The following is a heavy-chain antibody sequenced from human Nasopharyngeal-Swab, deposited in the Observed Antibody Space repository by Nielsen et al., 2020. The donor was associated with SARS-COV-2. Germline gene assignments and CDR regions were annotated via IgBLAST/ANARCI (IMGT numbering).Heavy chain of an antibody. CDR2: MKPSGIT. Sequence: SETLSLTCAVSGGSVSDYHWSWIRQPPGKGLEWIGEMKPSGITNYNPSLKSRVAISIDTSKNQFFLNLRSVTAADTAVYYCAGHPADFDYWGQGTLITVSS. CDR1: GGSVSDYH. J-gene: IGHJ4*02. CDR3: AGHPADFDY. V-gene: IGHV4-34*01. D-gene: IGHD6-25*01.